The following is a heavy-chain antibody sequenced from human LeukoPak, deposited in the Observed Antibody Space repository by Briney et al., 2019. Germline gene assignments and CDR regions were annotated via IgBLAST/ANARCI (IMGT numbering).Heavy chain of an antibody. CDR3: ARYWGKGQFDY. CDR1: GDSISSYY. CDR2: IYYSGST. Sequence: SETLSLTCTVSGDSISSYYWSWIRQPPGKGLEWIGYIYYSGSTNYNPSLKSRVTISVDSSKNQFSLKLSSVTAADTAVYYCARYWGKGQFDYWGQGTLVTVSS. V-gene: IGHV4-59*01. D-gene: IGHD3-16*01. J-gene: IGHJ4*02.